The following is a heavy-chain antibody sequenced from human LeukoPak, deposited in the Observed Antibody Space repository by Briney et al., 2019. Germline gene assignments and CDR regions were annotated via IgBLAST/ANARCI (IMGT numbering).Heavy chain of an antibody. J-gene: IGHJ4*02. V-gene: IGHV3-23*01. D-gene: IGHD3-22*01. CDR3: ARDLGGYYYDSSGYRKKRGVFDY. Sequence: PGGSLRLSCAASGFTFSSYAMSWVRQAPGKGLEWVSAISGSGGSTYYADSVKGRFTISRDNSKNTLYLQMNSLRAEDTAVYYCARDLGGYYYDSSGYRKKRGVFDYWGQGTLVTVSS. CDR1: GFTFSSYA. CDR2: ISGSGGST.